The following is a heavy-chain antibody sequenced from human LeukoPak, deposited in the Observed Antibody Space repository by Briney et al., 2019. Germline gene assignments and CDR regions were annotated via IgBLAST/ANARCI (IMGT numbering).Heavy chain of an antibody. CDR3: ARVPNWKTRPADY. D-gene: IGHD6-6*01. CDR1: GGSFSGYY. J-gene: IGHJ4*02. V-gene: IGHV4-34*01. CDR2: INHSGST. Sequence: KPSETLSLTCAVYGGSFSGYYWSWIRQPPGKGLEWIGEINHSGSTNYNPSLKSRVTISVDTSKNQFSLKLSSVTAADTAVYYCARVPNWKTRPADYWGQGTLVTVSS.